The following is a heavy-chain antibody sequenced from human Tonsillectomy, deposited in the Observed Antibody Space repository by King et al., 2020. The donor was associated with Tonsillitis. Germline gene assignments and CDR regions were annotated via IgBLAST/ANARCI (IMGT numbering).Heavy chain of an antibody. V-gene: IGHV3-7*01. D-gene: IGHD6-6*01. Sequence: VQLVESGGGLVQPGGSLRLSCAASGFTFSSYWMSWVRQAPGKGLEWGANIKQDGSEKYYVDSVKGRFTISRDNAKNSLYLQMNSLRAEDTAVYYCARELPRIAARGYFDYWGQGTLVTVSS. CDR1: GFTFSSYW. CDR2: IKQDGSEK. J-gene: IGHJ4*02. CDR3: ARELPRIAARGYFDY.